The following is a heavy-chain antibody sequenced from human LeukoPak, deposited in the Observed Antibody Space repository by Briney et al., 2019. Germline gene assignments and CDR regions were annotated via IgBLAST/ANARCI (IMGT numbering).Heavy chain of an antibody. CDR2: IYYSGST. J-gene: IGHJ2*01. CDR1: GGSISSYY. V-gene: IGHV4-59*01. Sequence: SETLSLTCTVSGGSISSYYWSWIRQPPGKGLEWIGYIYYSGSTNYNPSLKSRVTISVDTSKNQFSLKPSSVTAADTAVYYCASAYYYDSSGPDWYFDLWGRGTLVTVSS. CDR3: ASAYYYDSSGPDWYFDL. D-gene: IGHD3-22*01.